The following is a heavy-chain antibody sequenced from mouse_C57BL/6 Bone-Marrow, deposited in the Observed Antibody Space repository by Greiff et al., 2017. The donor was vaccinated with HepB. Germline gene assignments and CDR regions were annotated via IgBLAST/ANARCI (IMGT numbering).Heavy chain of an antibody. CDR3: AFYDYDYLDY. D-gene: IGHD2-4*01. J-gene: IGHJ2*01. V-gene: IGHV1-4*01. CDR1: GYTFTSYT. Sequence: VQLMESGAELARPGASVKMSCKASGYTFTSYTMHWVKQRPGQGLEWIGYINPSSGYTKYNQKFKDKATLTADKSSSTAYMQLSSLTSEDSAVYYCAFYDYDYLDYWGQGTTLTVSS. CDR2: INPSSGYT.